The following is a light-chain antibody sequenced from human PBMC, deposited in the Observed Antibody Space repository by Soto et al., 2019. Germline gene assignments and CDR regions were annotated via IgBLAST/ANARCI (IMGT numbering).Light chain of an antibody. J-gene: IGKJ4*01. CDR2: GAS. CDR1: QSVSIY. V-gene: IGKV3-15*01. Sequence: EIVMTQSPATLSVSPGERVTLSCRASQSVSIYLAWYQQRPGQAPRPLIYGASTRATGIPARFSASGSGTEFTLTINSLQSEDFAVYYCQQYNDWPITFGGGTKVDIK. CDR3: QQYNDWPIT.